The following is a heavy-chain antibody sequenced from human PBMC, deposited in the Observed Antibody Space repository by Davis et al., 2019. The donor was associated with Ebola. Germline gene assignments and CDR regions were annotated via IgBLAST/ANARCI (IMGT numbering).Heavy chain of an antibody. CDR3: ARWFGELSFDP. Sequence: AASVKVSCKASGYTFTTYGLNWVRQAPGQGLEWMGWISAQSGNKNYAQKFQGRVSMTTDTSTSTVYMELTSLRSEDTAVYYCARWFGELSFDPWGQGTLVTVSS. D-gene: IGHD3-10*01. J-gene: IGHJ5*02. V-gene: IGHV1-18*04. CDR1: GYTFTTYG. CDR2: ISAQSGNK.